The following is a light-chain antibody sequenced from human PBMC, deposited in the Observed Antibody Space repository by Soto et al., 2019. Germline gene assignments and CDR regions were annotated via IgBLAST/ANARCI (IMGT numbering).Light chain of an antibody. CDR1: SSNIGAGYD. CDR3: QSYDSSLSGSV. Sequence: AXTQPPSVSGAPGQRFTISCTGSSSNIGAGYDVHWYQQLPGTAPKLLIYGNTNRPSGVPDRFSGSKSGTSASLAISRLQAEDEADYFCQSYDSSLSGSVFGGGTKVTVL. CDR2: GNT. J-gene: IGLJ3*02. V-gene: IGLV1-40*01.